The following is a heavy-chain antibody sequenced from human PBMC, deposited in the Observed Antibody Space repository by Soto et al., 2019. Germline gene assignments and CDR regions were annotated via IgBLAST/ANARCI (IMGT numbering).Heavy chain of an antibody. J-gene: IGHJ6*02. CDR1: GGSISSSSYY. D-gene: IGHD3-3*01. CDR3: ARRFSYYYYGMDV. V-gene: IGHV4-39*01. CDR2: IYYSGST. Sequence: TSETLSLTCTVSGGSISSSSYYWGWIRQPPGKGLEWIGSIYYSGSTYYNPSLKSRVTISVDTSKNQFSLKLSSVTAADTAVYYCARRFSYYYYGMDVWGQGTTVTVSS.